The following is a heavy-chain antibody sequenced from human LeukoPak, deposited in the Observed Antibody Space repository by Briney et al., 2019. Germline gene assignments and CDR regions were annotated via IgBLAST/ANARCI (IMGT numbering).Heavy chain of an antibody. Sequence: GASVKVSCKASGYTFTSYGISWVRQAPGQGLEWMGWISAYNGNTNYAQKLQGRVTMTTDTSTSTANMELRSLRSDDTAVYYCARAVPGATMGYFDYWGQGTLVTVSS. CDR1: GYTFTSYG. CDR3: ARAVPGATMGYFDY. V-gene: IGHV1-18*01. J-gene: IGHJ4*02. D-gene: IGHD1-26*01. CDR2: ISAYNGNT.